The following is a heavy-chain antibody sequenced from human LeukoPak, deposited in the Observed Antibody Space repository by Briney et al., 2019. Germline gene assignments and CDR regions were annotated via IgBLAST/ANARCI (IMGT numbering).Heavy chain of an antibody. CDR3: ARVKRYYYGSGSYYPDY. D-gene: IGHD3-10*01. CDR2: INHSGST. Sequence: SETLSLTCTVSGGSISSYYWSWIRQPPGKGLEWIGEINHSGSTNYNPSLKSRVTISVDTSKNQFSLKLSSVTAADTAVYYCARVKRYYYGSGSYYPDYWGQGTLVTVSS. CDR1: GGSISSYY. J-gene: IGHJ4*02. V-gene: IGHV4-34*01.